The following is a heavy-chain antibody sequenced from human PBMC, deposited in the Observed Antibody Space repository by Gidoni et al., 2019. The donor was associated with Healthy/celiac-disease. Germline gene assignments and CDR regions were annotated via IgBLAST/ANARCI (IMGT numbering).Heavy chain of an antibody. D-gene: IGHD5-18*01. CDR3: ARGTAMGSYNWFDP. CDR1: GGSFSGYY. Sequence: QVQLQQWGAGLLKPSKTLSLTCAGYGGSFSGYYWSWIRQPPGKGLEWIGEINHSGSTNYNPSLKSRVTISVDTSKNQFSLKLRSVTAADTAVYYCARGTAMGSYNWFDPWGQGTLVTVSS. V-gene: IGHV4-34*01. CDR2: INHSGST. J-gene: IGHJ5*02.